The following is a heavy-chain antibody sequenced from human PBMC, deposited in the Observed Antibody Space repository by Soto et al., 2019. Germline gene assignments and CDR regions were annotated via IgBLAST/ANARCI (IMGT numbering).Heavy chain of an antibody. CDR1: GFTFSSYS. J-gene: IGHJ6*02. D-gene: IGHD4-17*01. Sequence: GGSLRLSCAASGFTFSSYSMNWVRQAPGKGLEWVSSISSSSSYIYYADSVKGRFTISRDNAKNSLYLQMNSLRAEDTAVYYCARADYGDYLVSNGMDVWGQGTTVTVSS. CDR2: ISSSSSYI. V-gene: IGHV3-21*01. CDR3: ARADYGDYLVSNGMDV.